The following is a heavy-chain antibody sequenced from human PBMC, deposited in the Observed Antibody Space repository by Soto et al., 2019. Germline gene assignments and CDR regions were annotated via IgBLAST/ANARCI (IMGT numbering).Heavy chain of an antibody. D-gene: IGHD1-7*01. CDR2: IIPIFGTP. CDR1: GGTFSSYA. V-gene: IGHV1-69*01. CDR3: ARDKRGRDGCNFGTRYYYGMDV. J-gene: IGHJ6*02. Sequence: QVQLVQSGAEVKKPGSSVKVSCKPSGGTFSSYAISWVRQAPGQGLEWMGGIIPIFGTPNYAQKFQDRVTITADESTGTAYMELSSLRSEDTAVYYCARDKRGRDGCNFGTRYYYGMDVWGQGTTVTVSS.